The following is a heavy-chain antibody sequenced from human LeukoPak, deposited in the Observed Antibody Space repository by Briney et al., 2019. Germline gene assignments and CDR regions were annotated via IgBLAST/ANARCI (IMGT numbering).Heavy chain of an antibody. D-gene: IGHD1-26*01. CDR3: ASLRERSYYARGFDY. J-gene: IGHJ4*02. V-gene: IGHV4-39*01. CDR2: IYYSGST. Sequence: PSETLSLTCTVSGGSISSSNYYWGWIRQPPGKGLEWIGSIYYSGSTYYNPSLKSRVTISVDTSKNQFSLKLSSVTAADTAVYYCASLRERSYYARGFDYWGQGTLVTVSS. CDR1: GGSISSSNYY.